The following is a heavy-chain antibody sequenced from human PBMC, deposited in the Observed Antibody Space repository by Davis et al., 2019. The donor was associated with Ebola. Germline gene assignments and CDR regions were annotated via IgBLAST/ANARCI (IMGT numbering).Heavy chain of an antibody. CDR1: GGSISSSSYY. Sequence: SETLSLTCTVSGGSISSSSYYWGWIRQPPGKGLEWIGSIYYSGSTDYNPSLKSRVTISVDTSKNQFSLKLSSVTAADTAVYYCARRLYSSSWYSYYGMDVWGKGTTVTVSS. CDR3: ARRLYSSSWYSYYGMDV. CDR2: IYYSGST. D-gene: IGHD6-13*01. J-gene: IGHJ6*04. V-gene: IGHV4-39*07.